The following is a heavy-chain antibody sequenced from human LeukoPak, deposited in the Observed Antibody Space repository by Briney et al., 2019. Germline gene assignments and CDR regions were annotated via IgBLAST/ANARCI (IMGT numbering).Heavy chain of an antibody. CDR2: IYHSGST. Sequence: SETLSLTCTVSGYSISSGYYWGWIRQPPGKGLEWIGSIYHSGSTRYNPSLKSRVTISADTSKNQFSLKLSSVTAADTAVYYCARGGAMVRGVDLYDYWGQGTLVTVSS. J-gene: IGHJ4*02. D-gene: IGHD3-10*01. CDR1: GYSISSGYY. V-gene: IGHV4-38-2*02. CDR3: ARGGAMVRGVDLYDY.